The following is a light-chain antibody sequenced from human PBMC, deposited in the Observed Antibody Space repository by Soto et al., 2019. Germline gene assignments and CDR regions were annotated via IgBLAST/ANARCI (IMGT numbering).Light chain of an antibody. Sequence: QSALTQPPSASWSPGQSVTSSCTGTGNDVGGYNYVSWYQQYPGKAPKLIIYEVYKRPSGFPDRFSGSKSGNTASLTVSGLQAEDEADYYCASYAGSNNWGVFGGGTKLTVL. J-gene: IGLJ3*02. CDR3: ASYAGSNNWGV. V-gene: IGLV2-8*01. CDR2: EVY. CDR1: GNDVGGYNY.